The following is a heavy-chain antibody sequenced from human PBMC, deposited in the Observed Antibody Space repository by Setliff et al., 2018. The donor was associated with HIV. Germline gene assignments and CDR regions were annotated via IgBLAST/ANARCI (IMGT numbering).Heavy chain of an antibody. CDR2: IYTSGNT. CDR1: GGSISSYY. D-gene: IGHD3-22*01. V-gene: IGHV4-4*09. J-gene: IGHJ4*02. Sequence: SETLSLTCTVSGGSISSYYWSWIRQPPGKGLEWIGYIYTSGNTNYNPSLKSRVTISVDTSKNQFSLKLSSVTAADTAVYYCARGLSFYDPGGFDYWGQGTLVTVSS. CDR3: ARGLSFYDPGGFDY.